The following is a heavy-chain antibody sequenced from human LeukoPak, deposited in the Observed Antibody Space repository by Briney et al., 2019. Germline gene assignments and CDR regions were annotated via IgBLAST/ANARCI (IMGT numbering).Heavy chain of an antibody. CDR1: GYTFTSYG. V-gene: IGHV1-18*01. CDR3: ARGGGYPSSSSVY. D-gene: IGHD6-6*01. J-gene: IGHJ4*02. Sequence: ASVKVSCKASGYTFTSYGISWVRQAPGQGLEWMGWISAYNGNTDYAQKLQGRVTITADESTSTAYMELSSLRSEDTAVYYCARGGGYPSSSSVYWGQGTLVTVSS. CDR2: ISAYNGNT.